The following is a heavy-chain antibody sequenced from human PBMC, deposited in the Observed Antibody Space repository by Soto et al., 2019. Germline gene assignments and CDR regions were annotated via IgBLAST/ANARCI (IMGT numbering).Heavy chain of an antibody. CDR2: IRSKANSYAT. CDR1: GFTFSGSP. Sequence: GGSLRLSCAASGFTFSGSPMHWVRQASGKGLEWVGRIRSKANSYATAYAASVKGRFTISRDDSKNTAYLQMNSLKTEDTAVYYCTRSYPGRDYWGQGTLVTVSS. J-gene: IGHJ4*02. V-gene: IGHV3-73*01. CDR3: TRSYPGRDY.